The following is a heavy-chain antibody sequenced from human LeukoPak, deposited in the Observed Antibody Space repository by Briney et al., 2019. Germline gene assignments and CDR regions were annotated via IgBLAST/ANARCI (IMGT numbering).Heavy chain of an antibody. CDR1: GGSISSSSYY. CDR3: ARVYDIVVDPFHPFDY. J-gene: IGHJ4*02. V-gene: IGHV4-39*07. D-gene: IGHD2-21*01. CDR2: IYYSGST. Sequence: SETLSLTCTVSGGSISSSSYYWGWIRQPPGKGLEWIGSIYYSGSTYYNPSLKSRVTISVDTSKNQFSLKLSSVTAADTAVYYCARVYDIVVDPFHPFDYWGQGTLVTVSS.